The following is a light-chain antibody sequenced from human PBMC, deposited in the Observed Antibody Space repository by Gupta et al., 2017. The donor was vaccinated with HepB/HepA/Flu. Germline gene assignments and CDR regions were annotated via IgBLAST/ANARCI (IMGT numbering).Light chain of an antibody. CDR2: NNN. V-gene: IGLV1-44*01. CDR3: ATGDNSGNGQL. J-gene: IGLJ3*02. Sequence: SVLPKPPSASGPPGQRVTIPCSGGNSTVGSHAVTWYPQFPGTAPKLLIYNNNGRPSGFPDRFSESKSGTSAPLAIRDLRPEDEADYYCATGDNSGNGQLFGGGTKWPAL. CDR1: NSTVGSHA.